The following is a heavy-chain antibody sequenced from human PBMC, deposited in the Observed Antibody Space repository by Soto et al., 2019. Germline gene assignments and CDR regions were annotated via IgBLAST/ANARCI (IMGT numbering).Heavy chain of an antibody. D-gene: IGHD3-10*01. CDR1: GGPISSSSYY. CDR3: AISHPDYGSGSYYTFGMGV. J-gene: IGHJ6*02. Sequence: SETLSLTCTVSGGPISSSSYYWGWIRQPPGKGLEWIGSIYYSGSTNYNPSLKSRVTISVDTSKNQFSLKLSSVTAADTAVYYCAISHPDYGSGSYYTFGMGVWGQGTTVTVSS. V-gene: IGHV4-39*07. CDR2: IYYSGST.